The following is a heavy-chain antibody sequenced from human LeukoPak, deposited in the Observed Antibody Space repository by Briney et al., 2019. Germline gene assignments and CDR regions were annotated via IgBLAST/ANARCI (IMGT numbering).Heavy chain of an antibody. CDR3: AKAGGNWVSHFDS. V-gene: IGHV3-23*01. J-gene: IGHJ4*02. Sequence: GGSLRPSCAASGFTFGHYGMNWVRQAPGKGLEWVSGISGGGGSTYNADSVKGRFTISRDISKNTLYLQMNNLRAEDTAVYYCAKAGGNWVSHFDSWGQGTLVTVSS. CDR1: GFTFGHYG. CDR2: ISGGGGST. D-gene: IGHD3-16*01.